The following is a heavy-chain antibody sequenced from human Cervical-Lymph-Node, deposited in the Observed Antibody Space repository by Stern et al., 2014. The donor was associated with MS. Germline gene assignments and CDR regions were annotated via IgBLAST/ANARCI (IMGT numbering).Heavy chain of an antibody. J-gene: IGHJ4*02. CDR2: IFSGGSNI. CDR3: ARDRHDLGYCSGGSCYLPDY. CDR1: GFTFSSYS. Sequence: EVQLVESGGGLVQPGGSLRLTCAGSGFTFSSYSMNWVRQSPGKGLEWVSAIFSGGSNIYYADSVEGRFTISRDNSKNSLYLQMNSLRAEDTAVYYCARDRHDLGYCSGGSCYLPDYWGQGTLVTVSS. D-gene: IGHD2-15*01. V-gene: IGHV3-21*01.